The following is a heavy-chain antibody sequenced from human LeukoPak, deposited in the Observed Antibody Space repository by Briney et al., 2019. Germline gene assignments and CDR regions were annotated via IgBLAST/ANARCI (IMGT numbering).Heavy chain of an antibody. CDR2: INDSGTI. D-gene: IGHD1-7*01. Sequence: PSETLSLTYAVYGGSFSNYYWSWIRQPPGKGLEWIGEINDSGTINYNPSLMSRVTISVDKSKNQFSLKLSSVTAADTAVYYCARRWNYGRNYYIDVWGKGATVSVSS. CDR1: GGSFSNYY. J-gene: IGHJ6*03. V-gene: IGHV4-34*01. CDR3: ARRWNYGRNYYIDV.